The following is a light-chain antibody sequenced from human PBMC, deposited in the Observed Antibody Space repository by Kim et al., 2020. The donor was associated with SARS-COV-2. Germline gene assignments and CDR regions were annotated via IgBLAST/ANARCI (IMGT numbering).Light chain of an antibody. CDR2: SDN. CDR1: SSNIGRNT. J-gene: IGLJ2*01. V-gene: IGLV1-44*01. Sequence: QSVLTQPPSASGTPGQRVTISCSGSSSNIGRNTVNWYHQLPGTAPKLLIYSDNQRPSGVPDRFSGSKSGTSASLAISGLQSEDEADYYCAAWDDSLNVVVFGGGTQLTVL. CDR3: AAWDDSLNVVV.